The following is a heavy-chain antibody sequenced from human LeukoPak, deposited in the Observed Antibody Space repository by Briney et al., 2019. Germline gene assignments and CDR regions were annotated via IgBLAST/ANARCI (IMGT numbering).Heavy chain of an antibody. CDR3: ARNGAAGAPNRFFNWFDP. CDR2: IYPGNSDT. CDR1: GYTFTTYW. J-gene: IGHJ5*02. V-gene: IGHV5-51*01. D-gene: IGHD6-13*01. Sequence: GESLKISCKGSGYTFTTYWIAWVRQVPGKGLEWMGLIYPGNSDTRYSPSFQGQVTISADKSIDTAYLQWSSLQASDTAIYYCARNGAAGAPNRFFNWFDPWGQGTLVTVSS.